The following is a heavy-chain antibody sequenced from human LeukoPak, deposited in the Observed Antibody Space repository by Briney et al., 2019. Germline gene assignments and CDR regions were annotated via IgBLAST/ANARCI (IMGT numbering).Heavy chain of an antibody. CDR3: AKDSIDDGYYSFDY. V-gene: IGHV3-23*01. CDR1: GFTFRAFS. CDR2: IWQRGAT. Sequence: PGGSLRLSCETSGFTFRAFSMNWVRQAPGKGLEWVSVIWQRGATFYSDSVKGRFTMSRDNSRSTVYLQMDSLRVEDTAIYYCAKDSIDDGYYSFDYWGQGTLVTVSS. D-gene: IGHD3-3*01. J-gene: IGHJ4*02.